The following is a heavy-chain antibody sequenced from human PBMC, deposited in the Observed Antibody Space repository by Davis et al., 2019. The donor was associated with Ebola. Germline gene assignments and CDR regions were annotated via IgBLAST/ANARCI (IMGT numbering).Heavy chain of an antibody. CDR2: INPNSGGT. CDR1: GYTFTGYL. D-gene: IGHD5-12*01. J-gene: IGHJ6*02. CDR3: ARGKVDSVALDV. Sequence: ASVKVSCKASGYTFTGYLMHWVRQAPGQGLEWMGWINPNSGGTEYAPKFQGRVTMTRDTSISTAYMELSRLRSDDTAVYYCARGKVDSVALDVWGQGTTVTVSS. V-gene: IGHV1-2*02.